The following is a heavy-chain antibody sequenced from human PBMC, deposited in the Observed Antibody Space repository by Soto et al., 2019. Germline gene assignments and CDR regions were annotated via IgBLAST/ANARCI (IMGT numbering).Heavy chain of an antibody. Sequence: SVEVSCKASGFTFTSSSVQWVLQARGQRLEWIGWIVVGSGNTNYAQKFQERVTITRDMSTSTAYMELSSLRSEDTAVYYCAAASESSGSYSDWGQGTLVTVSS. V-gene: IGHV1-58*01. CDR1: GFTFTSSS. J-gene: IGHJ4*02. D-gene: IGHD3-10*01. CDR3: AAASESSGSYSD. CDR2: IVVGSGNT.